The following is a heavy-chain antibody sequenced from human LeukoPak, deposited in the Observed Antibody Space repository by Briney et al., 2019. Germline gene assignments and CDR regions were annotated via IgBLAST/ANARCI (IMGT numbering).Heavy chain of an antibody. CDR3: ATLRYCSGGSCYPKYFHH. D-gene: IGHD2-15*01. J-gene: IGHJ1*01. CDR1: GGSISSYY. V-gene: IGHV4-59*08. Sequence: PSETLSLTCTVSGGSISSYYWSWIRQPPGKGLEWIGYIYYSGSTNYNPSLKSRVTISVDTSKNQFSLKLSSVTAADTAVYYCATLRYCSGGSCYPKYFHHWGQGTLVTVSS. CDR2: IYYSGST.